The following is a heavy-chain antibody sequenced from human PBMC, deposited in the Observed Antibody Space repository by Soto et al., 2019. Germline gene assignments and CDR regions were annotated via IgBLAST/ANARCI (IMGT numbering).Heavy chain of an antibody. V-gene: IGHV3-23*01. J-gene: IGHJ6*02. CDR3: AKAGGGNSYYDGMDV. CDR1: GFTFSSYA. CDR2: ISGSGGST. Sequence: GGSLRLSCAASGFTFSSYAMSWVRQAPGKGLEWVSAISGSGGSTYYADSVKGRFTISRDNSKNTLYLQMNSLRAEDTAVYYCAKAGGGNSYYDGMDVWGQGTTVTVSS. D-gene: IGHD2-15*01.